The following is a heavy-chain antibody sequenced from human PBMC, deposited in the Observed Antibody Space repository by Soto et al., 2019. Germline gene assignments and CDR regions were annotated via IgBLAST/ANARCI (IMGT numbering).Heavy chain of an antibody. J-gene: IGHJ4*02. CDR3: ARSRTIFGVVPGFDY. CDR1: GFTFSSYA. V-gene: IGHV3-30-3*01. Sequence: GGSLRLSCVASGFTFSSYAMHWVRQAPGKGLEWVAVISYDGSNKYYADSVKGRFTISRDNSKNTLYLQMNSLRAEDTAVYYCARSRTIFGVVPGFDYWGQGTLVTVSS. D-gene: IGHD3-3*01. CDR2: ISYDGSNK.